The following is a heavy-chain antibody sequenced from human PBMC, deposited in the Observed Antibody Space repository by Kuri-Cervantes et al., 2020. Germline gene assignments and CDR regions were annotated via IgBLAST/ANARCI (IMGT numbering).Heavy chain of an antibody. CDR2: ISSSSSYI. J-gene: IGHJ6*02. CDR1: GFTFSSYS. Sequence: GESLKISCAASGFTFSSYSMNWVRQAPGKGLEWVSSISSSSSYIYYADSVKGRFTISRDNAKNSLYLQMNSLRAEDTAVYYCARDSTRTVWFGESPTLYGKDVWGQGTTVTVSS. V-gene: IGHV3-21*01. CDR3: ARDSTRTVWFGESPTLYGKDV. D-gene: IGHD3-10*01.